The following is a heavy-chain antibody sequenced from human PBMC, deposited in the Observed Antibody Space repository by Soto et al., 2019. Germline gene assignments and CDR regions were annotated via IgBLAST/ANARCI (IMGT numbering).Heavy chain of an antibody. J-gene: IGHJ4*02. CDR1: GGSFSGYY. CDR2: INHSGST. Sequence: PSXNLSLPCAVYGGSFSGYYWSWIRQPPWKGLEWIGEINHSGSTNYNPSLKSRVTISVDTSKNQFSLKLSSVTAADTAVYYCARRGIAGTAGSDYFDYWGQGTLVTVSS. CDR3: ARRGIAGTAGSDYFDY. V-gene: IGHV4-34*01. D-gene: IGHD1-20*01.